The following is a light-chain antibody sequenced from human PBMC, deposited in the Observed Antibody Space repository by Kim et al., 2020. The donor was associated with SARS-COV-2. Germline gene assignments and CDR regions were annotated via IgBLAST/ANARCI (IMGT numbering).Light chain of an antibody. CDR1: ESAGTW. J-gene: IGKJ2*01. V-gene: IGKV1-5*03. Sequence: AASVGDSVTITCRATESAGTWVAWYQQKPGMHPKLLIYKASILESGVPSRFSGSGSGTFFTLTISSRQPDDFATYHCQQYNDFSTFGQGTKLEI. CDR2: KAS. CDR3: QQYNDFST.